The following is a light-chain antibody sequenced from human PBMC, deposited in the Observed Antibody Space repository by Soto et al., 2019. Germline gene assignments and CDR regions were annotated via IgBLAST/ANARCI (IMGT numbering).Light chain of an antibody. CDR1: LSLLSGDGNTY. V-gene: IGKV2-30*01. CDR3: MQGSHWPLT. J-gene: IGKJ4*01. CDR2: KVS. Sequence: DVVLTQSPLSLPVSLGQPASISCRSSLSLLSGDGNTYLNLFQQRPGQSPRRLVYKVSNRDSGVPDRFSASGSGTDFTLKISRVEAEDVGVYYCMQGSHWPLTFGGGTKVEI.